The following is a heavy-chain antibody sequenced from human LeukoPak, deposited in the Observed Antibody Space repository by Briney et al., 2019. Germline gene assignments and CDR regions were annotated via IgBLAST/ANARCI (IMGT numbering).Heavy chain of an antibody. CDR2: INPNSGGT. CDR1: GYTFTSYY. D-gene: IGHD6-19*01. CDR3: ARAEEQWLVRKNNWFDP. Sequence: ASVKVSCKASGYTFTSYYMHWVRQAPGQGLEWMGRINPNSGGTNYAQKFQGRVTMTRDTSISTAYMELSRLRSDDTAVYYCARAEEQWLVRKNNWFDPWGQGTLVTVSS. J-gene: IGHJ5*02. V-gene: IGHV1-2*06.